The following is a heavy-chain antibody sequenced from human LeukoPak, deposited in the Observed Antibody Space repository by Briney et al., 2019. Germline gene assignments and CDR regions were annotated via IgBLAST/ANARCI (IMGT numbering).Heavy chain of an antibody. CDR2: ISSNSTYI. CDR1: GFTFSRDS. J-gene: IGHJ3*02. D-gene: IGHD5-12*01. CDR3: ARGGGYSGYDLDAFDI. Sequence: GGSLRLSCAASGFTFSRDSMNWVRQAPGKGLEWVSSISSNSTYIYHADSVKGRFTISRNNAKNSLHLQMNSLRAEDTAVYYCARGGGYSGYDLDAFDIWGQGTMVTVSS. V-gene: IGHV3-21*01.